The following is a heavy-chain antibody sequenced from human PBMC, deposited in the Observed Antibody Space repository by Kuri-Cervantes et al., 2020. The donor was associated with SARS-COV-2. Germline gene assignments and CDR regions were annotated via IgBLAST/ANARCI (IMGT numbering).Heavy chain of an antibody. J-gene: IGHJ2*01. D-gene: IGHD6-19*01. CDR1: GFTFDDYA. CDR2: ISWNSGSI. CDR3: AKESWYEDSRLVYFDL. Sequence: SLKISCAASGFTFDDYAMHWVRQAPGKGLEWVSGISWNSGSIGYADSVEGRFTISRDNAKNSLYLQMNSLRAEDTALYYCAKESWYEDSRLVYFDLWGRGTLVTFSS. V-gene: IGHV3-9*01.